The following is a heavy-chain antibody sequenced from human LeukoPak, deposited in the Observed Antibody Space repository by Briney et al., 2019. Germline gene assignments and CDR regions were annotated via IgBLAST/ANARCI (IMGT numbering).Heavy chain of an antibody. V-gene: IGHV3-23*01. J-gene: IGHJ4*02. CDR1: GFIFSNFV. CDR3: AKVGSGWYYFDY. D-gene: IGHD6-19*01. CDR2: ISASGDTT. Sequence: GGSLRLSCTASGFIFSNFVMSWVRQAPGKGLEWVSTISASGDTTYYADSVKGRFTISRDNSKNTLFLQMNSLRAEDTAVYYCAKVGSGWYYFDYWGQGTLVTVSS.